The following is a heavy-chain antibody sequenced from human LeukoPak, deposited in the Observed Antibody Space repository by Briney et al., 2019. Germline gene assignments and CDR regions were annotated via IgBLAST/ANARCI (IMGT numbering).Heavy chain of an antibody. D-gene: IGHD6-13*01. J-gene: IGHJ4*02. CDR3: AREGPGIAAAGPLGY. CDR2: ISAYNGNT. Sequence: ASVKVSCKASGYTFTSYGISWVRQAPGQGLEWMGWISAYNGNTNYAQKLLGRVTMTTDTSTSTAYMELRSLRSDDTAVYYCAREGPGIAAAGPLGYWSQGTLVTVSS. V-gene: IGHV1-18*01. CDR1: GYTFTSYG.